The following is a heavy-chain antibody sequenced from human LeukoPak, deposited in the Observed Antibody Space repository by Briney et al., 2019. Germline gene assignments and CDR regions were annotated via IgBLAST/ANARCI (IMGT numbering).Heavy chain of an antibody. J-gene: IGHJ3*02. CDR1: GFSFSTSE. D-gene: IGHD3-22*01. Sequence: RGSVRLSRVASGFSFSTSEMSWVRQAPGKGLEWVSYISTIGRGLIIADSVKGRFTMSRDNPKNSLFLQINSLRAEDTAVYYCARETRDSSVRAAFDIWGRGAIVTVSP. V-gene: IGHV3-48*03. CDR2: ISTIGRGL. CDR3: ARETRDSSVRAAFDI.